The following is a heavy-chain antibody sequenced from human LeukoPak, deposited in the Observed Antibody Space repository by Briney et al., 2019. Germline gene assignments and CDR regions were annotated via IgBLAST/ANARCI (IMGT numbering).Heavy chain of an antibody. D-gene: IGHD3-3*01. CDR3: ARVYNLVLFYYDFWSGYPENWFDP. CDR1: GYTFTSYY. CDR2: INPSGGST. Sequence: GASVKVSCKASGYTFTSYYMHWVRQAPGQGLEWMGIINPSGGSTSYAQKFQGRVTMTRDTSTSTVYMELSSLRSEDTAVYYCARVYNLVLFYYDFWSGYPENWFDPWGQGTLVTVSS. V-gene: IGHV1-46*01. J-gene: IGHJ5*02.